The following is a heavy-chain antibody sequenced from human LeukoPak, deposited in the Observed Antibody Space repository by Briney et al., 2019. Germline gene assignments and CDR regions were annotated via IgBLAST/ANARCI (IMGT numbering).Heavy chain of an antibody. CDR3: ARTNIGYSYAPY. D-gene: IGHD5-18*01. V-gene: IGHV3-20*04. Sequence: RSGGSLRLSCAASGFTFSSYSMNWVRQAPGKGLEWVSGISWSGGSTVYADSVKGRFTVSRDNAKNTLYLQMNSLRAEDTAVYYCARTNIGYSYAPYWGQGTLVTVSS. J-gene: IGHJ4*02. CDR2: ISWSGGST. CDR1: GFTFSSYS.